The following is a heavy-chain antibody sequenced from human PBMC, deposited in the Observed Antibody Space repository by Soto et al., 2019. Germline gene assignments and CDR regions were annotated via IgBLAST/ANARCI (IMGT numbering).Heavy chain of an antibody. Sequence: GASVKVSCKASGCTFSIYGISWVRQAPGQGLEWMGWISPYNGNTNFAQKFQGRVTMTTDTSTSTAYMELRSLRSDDTAVYYCAKNYIVWGPNAAFNIGGQGKMFTVS. V-gene: IGHV1-18*01. D-gene: IGHD3-16*01. CDR1: GCTFSIYG. CDR3: AKNYIVWGPNAAFNI. J-gene: IGHJ3*02. CDR2: ISPYNGNT.